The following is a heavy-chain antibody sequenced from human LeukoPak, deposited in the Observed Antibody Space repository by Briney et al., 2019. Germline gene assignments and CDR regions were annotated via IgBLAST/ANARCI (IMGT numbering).Heavy chain of an antibody. D-gene: IGHD6-19*01. V-gene: IGHV3-9*01. CDR2: ISWNSGSI. J-gene: IGHJ4*02. CDR1: GVTFDDYA. CDR3: AKDGGSSGWYYFDY. Sequence: GGSLRLSCAASGVTFDDYAMHWVRQAPGKGLEWVSGISWNSGSIGYADSVKGRFTISRDNAKNSLYLQMNSLRAEDTALYYCAKDGGSSGWYYFDYWGQGTLVTVSS.